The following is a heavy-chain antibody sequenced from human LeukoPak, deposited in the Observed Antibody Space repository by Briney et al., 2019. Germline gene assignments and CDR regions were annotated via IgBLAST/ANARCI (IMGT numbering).Heavy chain of an antibody. V-gene: IGHV3-23*01. CDR3: AKAQGTYYYDSSGYYSDY. CDR2: ISGSGGST. CDR1: GFTFSSYA. J-gene: IGHJ4*02. D-gene: IGHD3-22*01. Sequence: GGSLRLSCAASGFTFSSYAMSWVRQAPGKGLEWVSAISGSGGSTYYADSVKGRFTISRDNSKNTLYLQMNSLRAEDTAVYYCAKAQGTYYYDSSGYYSDYWGQGTLVTVSS.